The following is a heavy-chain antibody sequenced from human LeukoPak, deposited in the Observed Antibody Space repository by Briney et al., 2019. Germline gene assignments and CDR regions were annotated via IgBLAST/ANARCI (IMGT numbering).Heavy chain of an antibody. CDR3: ARHGWARGPDGFDI. D-gene: IGHD6-19*01. CDR2: VYHSGNT. Sequence: SETLSLTCSVSGGSISSFAYYWAWIRQPPGKGLEWIGSVYHSGNTYYNPSVESRINISVDTSKNQFSLSLKSVTSTDTAVYYCARHGWARGPDGFDIWGQGTRVIVSS. V-gene: IGHV4-39*01. J-gene: IGHJ3*02. CDR1: GGSISSFAYY.